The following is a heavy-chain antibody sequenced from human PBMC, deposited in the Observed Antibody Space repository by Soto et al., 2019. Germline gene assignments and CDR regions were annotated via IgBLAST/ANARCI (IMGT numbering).Heavy chain of an antibody. J-gene: IGHJ4*02. CDR1: GFTFSSYA. CDR3: AKAWMDNARQRYFDH. V-gene: IGHV3-23*01. D-gene: IGHD5-12*01. Sequence: LRLSCAASGFTFSSYAMSWVRQAPGKGLEWVSAISGSGGGTYYADSVKGRFTISRDNSKNTLYLQMNSLRAEDTAVYSCAKAWMDNARQRYFDHWGQGTLVTVSS. CDR2: ISGSGGGT.